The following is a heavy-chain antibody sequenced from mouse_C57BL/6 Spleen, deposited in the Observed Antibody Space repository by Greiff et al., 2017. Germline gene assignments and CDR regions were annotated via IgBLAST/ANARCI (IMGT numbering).Heavy chain of an antibody. Sequence: EVKLMESGGGLVQPGGSLKLSCAASGFTFSDYGMHWVRQAPEKGLEWVAYISSGSSTIYYADTVKGRFTISRDNAKHTLFLQMTILRSEDTAMYYCARKEAMDYWGQGTSVTVSS. CDR3: ARKEAMDY. CDR2: ISSGSSTI. CDR1: GFTFSDYG. V-gene: IGHV5-17*01. J-gene: IGHJ4*01.